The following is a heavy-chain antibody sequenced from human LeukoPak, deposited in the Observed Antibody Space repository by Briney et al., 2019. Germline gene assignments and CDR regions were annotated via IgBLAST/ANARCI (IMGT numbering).Heavy chain of an antibody. J-gene: IGHJ4*02. D-gene: IGHD4-11*01. CDR3: AKDSYVGVTTYYFDY. CDR1: GFTFSSYA. CDR2: ISGSGGST. Sequence: SGGSLRLSCAASGFTFSSYAMSWVRQAPGKGLEWVSAISGSGGSTYYADSVKGRFTISRDNSKNTLYLQMNSLRAEDTAVYYCAKDSYVGVTTYYFDYWGQGTLVTVSS. V-gene: IGHV3-23*01.